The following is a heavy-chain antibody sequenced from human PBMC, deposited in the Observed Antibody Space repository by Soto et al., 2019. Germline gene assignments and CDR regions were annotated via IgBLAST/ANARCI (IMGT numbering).Heavy chain of an antibody. V-gene: IGHV3-21*01. D-gene: IGHD7-27*01. CDR1: GFTFSSYS. CDR3: ARDQSPGAPY. J-gene: IGHJ4*02. Sequence: PGGSLRLSCAASGFTFSSYSINWVRQAPWKGLEWVSSISSSSIYIYYADSVKGRFTISRDNAKNSLYLQMNSLRAEDTAVYYCARDQSPGAPYLGQGTLVTVSS. CDR2: ISSSSIYI.